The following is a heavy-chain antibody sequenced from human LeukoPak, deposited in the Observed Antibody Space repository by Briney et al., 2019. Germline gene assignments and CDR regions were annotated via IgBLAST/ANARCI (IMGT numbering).Heavy chain of an antibody. CDR3: ARDRGDHYYYYMDV. V-gene: IGHV1-2*02. Sequence: ASVKVSCKASGGTFTSYAISWVRQAPGQGLEWMGWINPNSGGTNYAQKFQGRVTMTRDTSISTAYMELSMLRSDDTAVYYCARDRGDHYYYYMDVWGKGTTVTVSS. J-gene: IGHJ6*03. CDR2: INPNSGGT. CDR1: GGTFTSYA.